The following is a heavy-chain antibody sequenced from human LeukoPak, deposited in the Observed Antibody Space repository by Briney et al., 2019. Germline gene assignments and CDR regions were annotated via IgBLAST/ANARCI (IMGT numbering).Heavy chain of an antibody. J-gene: IGHJ4*02. D-gene: IGHD4-17*01. CDR1: GGSISSSNYY. V-gene: IGHV4-39*01. CDR2: IYYSGST. CDR3: ARHRWTTVTTPFNY. Sequence: SETLSHTCTVSGGSISSSNYYWGWIRQPPGKGLEWIGTIYYSGSTYYNPSLKSRVTISVDMSKNQFSLKLSSVTAADTAVYYCARHRWTTVTTPFNYWGQGALVTVSS.